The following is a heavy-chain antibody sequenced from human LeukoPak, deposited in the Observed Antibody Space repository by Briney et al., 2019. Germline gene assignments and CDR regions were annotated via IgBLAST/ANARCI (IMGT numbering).Heavy chain of an antibody. CDR2: IFSSGTTI. Sequence: GGSLRLSCAVSGFTFSSYEMNWVRQAPGKGLEWVSYIFSSGTTIYYADSVKGRFTISRDNAKNSLYLQMNSLRDEDTAVYYCVGPTCLRGGYCSTNPWGQGTLVTVSS. V-gene: IGHV3-48*03. CDR3: VGPTCLRGGYCSTNP. D-gene: IGHD2-2*01. CDR1: GFTFSSYE. J-gene: IGHJ5*02.